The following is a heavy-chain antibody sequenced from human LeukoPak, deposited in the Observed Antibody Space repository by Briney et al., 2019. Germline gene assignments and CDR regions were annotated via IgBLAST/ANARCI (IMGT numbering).Heavy chain of an antibody. D-gene: IGHD5-24*01. CDR1: GFTFSNYA. V-gene: IGHV3-33*01. J-gene: IGHJ4*02. CDR3: ASSLLATMGPLFY. CDR2: IWYDGSNK. Sequence: GGSLRLSCAASGFTFSNYAMHWVRQAPGKGLEWVAVIWYDGSNKYYADSVKGRFTISRDNSKNTLYLQMNSLRAEDTAVYYCASSLLATMGPLFYWGLGALVTVSS.